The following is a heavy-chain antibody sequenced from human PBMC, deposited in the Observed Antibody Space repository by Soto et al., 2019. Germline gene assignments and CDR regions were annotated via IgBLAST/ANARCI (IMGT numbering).Heavy chain of an antibody. CDR3: AKLRWFGEFIFDY. CDR1: GFTFSSYA. J-gene: IGHJ4*02. Sequence: PGGSLRLSCAASGFTFSSYAMSWVRQAPGKGLEWVSAISGSGGSTYYADSVKGRFTISRDNSKNTLYLRMNSLRAEDTAVYYCAKLRWFGEFIFDYWGQGTLVTVSS. V-gene: IGHV3-23*01. CDR2: ISGSGGST. D-gene: IGHD3-10*01.